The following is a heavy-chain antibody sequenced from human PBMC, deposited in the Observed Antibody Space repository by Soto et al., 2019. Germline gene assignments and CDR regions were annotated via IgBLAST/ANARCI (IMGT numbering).Heavy chain of an antibody. CDR3: ARRIVATETFDY. Sequence: SETLSLTCAVSGGSISSGGYSWSWIRQPPGKGLEYIGYIYHSVSTYYNPSLKSRVTISVDRSKNQFSLRLSSVTAADTAVYYCARRIVATETFDYWGQGTLVTVSS. V-gene: IGHV4-30-2*01. CDR1: GGSISSGGYS. D-gene: IGHD5-12*01. J-gene: IGHJ4*02. CDR2: IYHSVST.